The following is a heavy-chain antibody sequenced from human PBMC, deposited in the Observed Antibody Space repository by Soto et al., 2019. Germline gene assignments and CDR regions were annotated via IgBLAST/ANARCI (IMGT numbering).Heavy chain of an antibody. V-gene: IGHV4-34*01. CDR1: GGSFSGYY. D-gene: IGHD2-2*01. CDR2: INHSGST. Sequence: SETLSLTCAVYGGSFSGYYWSWIRQPPGKGLEWIGEINHSGSTNYNPSLKSRVTISVDTSKNQFSLKLSSVTAADTAVYYCARFPRTPYCRSTSCYGGTYYFDYWGQGTLVTVSS. J-gene: IGHJ4*02. CDR3: ARFPRTPYCRSTSCYGGTYYFDY.